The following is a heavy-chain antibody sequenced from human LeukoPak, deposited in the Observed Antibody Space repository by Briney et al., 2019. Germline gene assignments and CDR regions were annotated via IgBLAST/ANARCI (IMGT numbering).Heavy chain of an antibody. Sequence: SETLSLTCTVSGYSISSGYYWGWIRQPPGKGLEWIGSIYHGGSTYYNPSLKSRVTISVDTSKNQFSLKLSSVTAADTAVYFCARDSWPEIVRFDYWGQGTLVTVSS. CDR1: GYSISSGYY. J-gene: IGHJ4*02. D-gene: IGHD5-12*01. CDR2: IYHGGST. V-gene: IGHV4-38-2*02. CDR3: ARDSWPEIVRFDY.